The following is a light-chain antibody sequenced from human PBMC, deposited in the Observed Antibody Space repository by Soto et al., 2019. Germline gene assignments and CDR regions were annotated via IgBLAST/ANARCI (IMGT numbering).Light chain of an antibody. CDR2: DAS. CDR1: QTVRNNY. Sequence: ELVLTRSPGTLSLSPVERATLSFMASQTVRNNYLAWYQQKPGQAPRLLIYDASSRATGIPDRFSGGGSGTDFTLTISRLEPEDFAVYYCQQFSSYPLTFGGGTKVDIK. V-gene: IGKV3-20*01. CDR3: QQFSSYPLT. J-gene: IGKJ4*01.